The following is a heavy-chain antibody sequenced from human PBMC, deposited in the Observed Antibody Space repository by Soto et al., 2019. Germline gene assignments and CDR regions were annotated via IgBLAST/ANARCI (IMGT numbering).Heavy chain of an antibody. D-gene: IGHD6-13*01. CDR2: ISWNSGSI. J-gene: IGHJ4*02. CDR3: AKDIWYGSSWYDGFDY. V-gene: IGHV3-9*01. CDR1: GFTFDDYA. Sequence: EVQLVESGGGLVQPGRSLRLSCAASGFTFDDYAMHWVRQAPGKGLEWVAGISWNSGSIGYAESVKGRFTISIDNAKNFLYLQMNSLRAEDTAWYYCAKDIWYGSSWYDGFDYWGQGTLVTVSS.